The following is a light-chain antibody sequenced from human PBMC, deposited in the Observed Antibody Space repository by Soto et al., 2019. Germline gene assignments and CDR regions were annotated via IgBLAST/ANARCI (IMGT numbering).Light chain of an antibody. J-gene: IGLJ1*01. Sequence: QSALTQPASVSGSPGQSITISCTGTSSDVGGYNYVSWYQQHPGKAPKLMIYEVSNRPSGVSNRFSGSKSGNTASLTISGLHAEDEADYYCSSYTSSSTYVFGTGTKGTVL. V-gene: IGLV2-14*01. CDR2: EVS. CDR1: SSDVGGYNY. CDR3: SSYTSSSTYV.